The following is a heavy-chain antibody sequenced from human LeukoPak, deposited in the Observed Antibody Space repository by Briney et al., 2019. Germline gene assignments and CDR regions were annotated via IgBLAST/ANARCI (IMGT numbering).Heavy chain of an antibody. Sequence: SETLSLTCTVSGGSISSGDYYWSWIRQPPGKGLEGIGYIYYSGSTYYNPSLKSRGTISVDTSKNQFSLKLSSVTAADTAVYYCARTSDAASEAFDIWGQGTMVTVSS. J-gene: IGHJ3*02. CDR2: IYYSGST. CDR1: GGSISSGDYY. CDR3: ARTSDAASEAFDI. V-gene: IGHV4-30-4*01.